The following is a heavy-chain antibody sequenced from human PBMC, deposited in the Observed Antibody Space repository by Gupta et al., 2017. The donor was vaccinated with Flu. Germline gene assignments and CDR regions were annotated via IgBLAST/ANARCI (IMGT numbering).Heavy chain of an antibody. CDR1: GFPFSLHA. D-gene: IGHD6-25*01. CDR3: AKDVRKAAVYYFDY. V-gene: IGHV3-30*18. CDR2: ISTDGRDY. J-gene: IGHJ4*02. Sequence: VPLVESGGGVVQAGRSLRLSCAASGFPFSLHAVHWVRQAPGKGLEWVAVISTDGRDYYYADSVKGRFTISRDNSKNSLYLQMNSLRAEDTAVYYCAKDVRKAAVYYFDYWGPGTLITVSS.